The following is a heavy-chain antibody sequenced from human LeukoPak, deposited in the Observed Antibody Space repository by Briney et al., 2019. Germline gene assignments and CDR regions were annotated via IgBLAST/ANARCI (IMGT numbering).Heavy chain of an antibody. Sequence: SETPSLTCTVSGYSIGSGHYWAWIRQPPGKGLEWIGCVYHSGTYYKSSLTSRVTISMDTSKNQFSLKLTSVTAADSAFYYCARSTGGGGHDSWGQGTLVTVSS. CDR1: GYSIGSGHY. CDR3: ARSTGGGGHDS. CDR2: VYHSGT. D-gene: IGHD4-23*01. V-gene: IGHV4-38-2*02. J-gene: IGHJ5*01.